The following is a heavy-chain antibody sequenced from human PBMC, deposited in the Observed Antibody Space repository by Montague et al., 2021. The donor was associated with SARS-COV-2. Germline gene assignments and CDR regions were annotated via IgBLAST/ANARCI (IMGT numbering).Heavy chain of an antibody. V-gene: IGHV4-39*01. CDR2: IYYSGST. J-gene: IGHJ5*02. Sequence: SETLSLTCTVSGGSISSSNYYWGWIRQPPGKGLEWIGSIYYSGSTYYNPSLKSRVTISVDTSKNQFSLKLSSVTAADTAVYYCARQGPSITMIVVVRPTHGFDPRGQGTLVTVST. CDR1: GGSISSSNYY. D-gene: IGHD3-22*01. CDR3: ARQGPSITMIVVVRPTHGFDP.